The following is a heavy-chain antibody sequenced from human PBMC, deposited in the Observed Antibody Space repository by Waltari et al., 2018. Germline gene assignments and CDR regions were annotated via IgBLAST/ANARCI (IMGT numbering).Heavy chain of an antibody. CDR3: ARAHGAAARLDFDY. J-gene: IGHJ4*02. CDR2: ISRGSSYV. CDR1: EFVFSNYY. V-gene: IGHV3-21*02. D-gene: IGHD6-25*01. Sequence: EVQLVESGGGLVKPGGYLRLSWAASEFVFSNYYLNWVRKVPGKGLEWVSSISRGSSYVYYADSVKGRFSISRDNAKNSLYLQMNSLRAEDTAVYYCARAHGAAARLDFDYWGQGTLVTVSS.